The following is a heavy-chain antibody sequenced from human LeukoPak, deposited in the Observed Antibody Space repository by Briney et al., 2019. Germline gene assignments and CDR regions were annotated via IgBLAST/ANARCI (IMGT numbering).Heavy chain of an antibody. CDR3: AKDHVVGHTTPFDF. Sequence: GGSLRLSCATSGFTFSSYSMGWVRQAPGKGLEWVSSISGSGDNTYYADSVKGRFTISRDKSKNTLYLQLTSLRAEDTAVYYCAKDHVVGHTTPFDFWGQGTLVTVSS. V-gene: IGHV3-23*01. D-gene: IGHD1-26*01. CDR1: GFTFSSYS. J-gene: IGHJ4*02. CDR2: ISGSGDNT.